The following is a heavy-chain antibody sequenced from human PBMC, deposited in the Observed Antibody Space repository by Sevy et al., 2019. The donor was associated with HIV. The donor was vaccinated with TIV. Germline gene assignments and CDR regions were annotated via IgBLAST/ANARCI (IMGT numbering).Heavy chain of an antibody. J-gene: IGHJ1*01. CDR3: ATDVWRSLGN. CDR1: GFTFSAYW. V-gene: IGHV3-7*01. Sequence: GGSLRLSCAASGFTFSAYWMSWVRQAPGKGLEWVANLNQDGSEKYPVDSVKGRFTISRDNAKKSLYLQINSLRVEDTAIYSWATDVWRSLGNWGRGTVVTVSS. D-gene: IGHD1-1*01. CDR2: LNQDGSEK.